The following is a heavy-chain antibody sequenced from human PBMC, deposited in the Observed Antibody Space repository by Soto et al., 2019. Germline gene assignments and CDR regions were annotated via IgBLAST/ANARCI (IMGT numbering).Heavy chain of an antibody. Sequence: QLQLQESGPGLVKPSGTLSLTCAVSGGPVTSSNWWTWVRQPPRKGLEWIGEIYHTGSTNYNPSLKGRVTISLDKSKNQFSLNLTSVSAADTAGYYCARYYGDASAYYYGLDYWGQGTLVTVSS. CDR3: ARYYGDASAYYYGLDY. V-gene: IGHV4-4*02. CDR2: IYHTGST. J-gene: IGHJ4*02. D-gene: IGHD3-22*01. CDR1: GGPVTSSNW.